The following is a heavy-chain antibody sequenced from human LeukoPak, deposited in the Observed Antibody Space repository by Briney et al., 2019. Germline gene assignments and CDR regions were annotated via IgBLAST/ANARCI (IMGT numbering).Heavy chain of an antibody. V-gene: IGHV3-66*01. Sequence: GGSLRLSCAASGITVSSNYMSWVRQAQGKGLEWVSVIYSGGSTYYADSVRDRFTISRDNAKNTLYLQMNSLRAEDTAVYYCARTRVVIGVTDYLDYWGQGTLVTVSS. CDR2: IYSGGST. CDR3: ARTRVVIGVTDYLDY. CDR1: GITVSSNY. J-gene: IGHJ4*02. D-gene: IGHD3-3*01.